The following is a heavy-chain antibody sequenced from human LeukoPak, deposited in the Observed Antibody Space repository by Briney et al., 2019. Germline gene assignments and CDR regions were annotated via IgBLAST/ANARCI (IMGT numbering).Heavy chain of an antibody. J-gene: IGHJ4*02. Sequence: SETLSLTCTVSGGSISSGGYFWTWIRQPPGKGLEWIGYVYYSGSTYYNPSLRSRLTISVDTSKNQFSLRLTSVTAADTAVYYCARMDYGDYDDYWGQGTLVTVSS. CDR1: GGSISSGGYF. D-gene: IGHD4-17*01. CDR2: VYYSGST. V-gene: IGHV4-30-4*01. CDR3: ARMDYGDYDDY.